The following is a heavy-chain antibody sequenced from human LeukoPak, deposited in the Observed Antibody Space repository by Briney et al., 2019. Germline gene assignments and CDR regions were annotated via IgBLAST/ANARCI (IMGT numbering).Heavy chain of an antibody. CDR1: GFTFSSYW. J-gene: IGHJ6*02. V-gene: IGHV3-7*01. D-gene: IGHD1-20*01. CDR3: ARALGHNPCAMDV. Sequence: GGSLRLSCAASGFTFSSYWMTWVRQAPGKGLEWVANIKQDGSEKYYVDSVKGQFTISRDNAKNSLYLQMNSLRAEDTAVYYCARALGHNPCAMDVWGQGTTVTVSS. CDR2: IKQDGSEK.